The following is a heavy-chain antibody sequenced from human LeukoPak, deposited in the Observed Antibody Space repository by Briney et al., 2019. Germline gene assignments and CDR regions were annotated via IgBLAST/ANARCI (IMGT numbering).Heavy chain of an antibody. V-gene: IGHV3-48*01. CDR1: GFTFSEYS. CDR2: ISSNSRTI. CDR3: ARDCSGRNWARDFDY. D-gene: IGHD2-15*01. Sequence: SGGSLRLSCAASGFTFSEYSLIWVRQAPGEGLEWVSYISSNSRTIYYADSVKGRFTTSRDNDKNSMYLQMNSLRAEDTAVYYCARDCSGRNWARDFDYWGQGTLVTVPS. J-gene: IGHJ4*02.